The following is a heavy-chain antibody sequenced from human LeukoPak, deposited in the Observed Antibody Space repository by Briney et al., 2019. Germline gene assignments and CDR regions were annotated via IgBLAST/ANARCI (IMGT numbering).Heavy chain of an antibody. CDR2: ISRNGGST. V-gene: IGHV3-64D*06. CDR3: VKSPHASSSYFDY. J-gene: IGHJ4*02. D-gene: IGHD6-13*01. CDR1: GFTFNSYP. Sequence: PGGSLRLSCSASGFTFNSYPVHWVRQAPGKGLEYVSGISRNGGSTYYADSVKGRFTISRDNSKNTLYLQMSSLRGEDTAVYYCVKSPHASSSYFDYWGQGTLVTVSS.